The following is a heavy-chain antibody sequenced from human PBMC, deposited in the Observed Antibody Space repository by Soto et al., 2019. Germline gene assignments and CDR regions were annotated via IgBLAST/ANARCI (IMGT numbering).Heavy chain of an antibody. CDR2: ISGSGGST. D-gene: IGHD7-27*01. Sequence: EVQLLESGGGLVQPGGALRISCAASGFTFSSNAMSWGRQAPGKGLEWVSAISGSGGSTYYADSVKGRFTISRDNSKHTLFLQMYSLRAEDTAVYYCAKDWAGFDYWGQGTLVTASS. V-gene: IGHV3-23*01. CDR1: GFTFSSNA. J-gene: IGHJ4*02. CDR3: AKDWAGFDY.